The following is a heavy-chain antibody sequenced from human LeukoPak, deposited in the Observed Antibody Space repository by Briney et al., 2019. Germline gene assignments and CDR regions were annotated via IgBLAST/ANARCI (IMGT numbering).Heavy chain of an antibody. CDR3: ARDSAYSSGWSFSFDY. CDR1: GYTFTSYG. V-gene: IGHV1-18*04. Sequence: GASVKVSCKASGYTFTSYGISWVRQAPGQGLEWMGWISAYNGNTNYAQKLRGRVTMTTDTSTSTAYMELRSLRSDDTAVYYCARDSAYSSGWSFSFDYWGQGTLVTVSS. J-gene: IGHJ4*02. CDR2: ISAYNGNT. D-gene: IGHD6-19*01.